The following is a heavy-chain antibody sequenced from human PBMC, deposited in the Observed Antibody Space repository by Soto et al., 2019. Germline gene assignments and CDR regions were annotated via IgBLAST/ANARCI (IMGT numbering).Heavy chain of an antibody. J-gene: IGHJ4*02. D-gene: IGHD2-15*01. V-gene: IGHV4-59*01. CDR1: GGSISSYY. CDR2: IYYSGGT. CDR3: ARVGDCSGGSCYLVFDY. Sequence: PSETLSLTCTVSGGSISSYYWSWIRQPPGKGLEWIGYIYYSGGTNYNPSLKSRVTISVDTSKNQFSLKLSSVTAADTAVYYCARVGDCSGGSCYLVFDYWGQGTLVTVSS.